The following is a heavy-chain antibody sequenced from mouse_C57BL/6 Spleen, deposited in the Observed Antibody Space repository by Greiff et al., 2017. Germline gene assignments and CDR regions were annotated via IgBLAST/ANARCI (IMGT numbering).Heavy chain of an antibody. J-gene: IGHJ3*01. D-gene: IGHD3-2*02. CDR3: TREGGLRPAWFAY. CDR1: GFTFSSYA. V-gene: IGHV5-9-1*02. Sequence: EVKLMESGEGLVKPGGSLKLSCAASGFTFSSYAMSWVRQTPEKRLEWVAYISSGGDYIYYADTVKGRFTISRDNARNTLYLQMSRLKSEATAMYYCTREGGLRPAWFAYWGQGTLVTVSA. CDR2: ISSGGDYI.